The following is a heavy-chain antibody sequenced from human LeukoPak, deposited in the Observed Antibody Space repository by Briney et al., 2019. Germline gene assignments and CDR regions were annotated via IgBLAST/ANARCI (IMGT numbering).Heavy chain of an antibody. J-gene: IGHJ5*02. Sequence: GGSLRLSCAASGFTVSSNYMSWVRQAPGKGLEWVSAISGSGGSTYYADSVKGRFTISRDNSKNTLYLQMNSLRAEDTAVYYCAKDPHYDILTGYSNWFDPWGQGTLVTISS. CDR3: AKDPHYDILTGYSNWFDP. V-gene: IGHV3-23*01. D-gene: IGHD3-9*01. CDR1: GFTVSSNY. CDR2: ISGSGGST.